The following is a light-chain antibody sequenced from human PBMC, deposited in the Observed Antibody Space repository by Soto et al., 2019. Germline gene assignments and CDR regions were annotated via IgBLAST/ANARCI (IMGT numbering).Light chain of an antibody. V-gene: IGKV1-5*03. J-gene: IGKJ1*01. Sequence: DIQMTQSPSTLSASVGDRVTITCRASQTISTFLAWYQQRPGKAPNLLIYKASSLESGVPSRFSGSGSGTEFTLTISSRQPDDFATYFCQQDSTYPWTFGQGTKVQVK. CDR3: QQDSTYPWT. CDR2: KAS. CDR1: QTISTF.